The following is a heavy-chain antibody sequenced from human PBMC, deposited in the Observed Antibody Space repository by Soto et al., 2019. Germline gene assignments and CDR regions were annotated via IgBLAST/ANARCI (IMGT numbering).Heavy chain of an antibody. D-gene: IGHD1-26*01. J-gene: IGHJ6*02. CDR3: ARESPEPYSGSSTMDV. CDR2: IDPSDSYT. Sequence: PGESLKISCKGSGYSFTSYWISWVRQMPGKGLEWMGRIDPSDSYTNYSPSFQGHVTISADKSISTAYLQWSSLKASDTAMYYCARESPEPYSGSSTMDVWGQGTTVTVSS. CDR1: GYSFTSYW. V-gene: IGHV5-10-1*01.